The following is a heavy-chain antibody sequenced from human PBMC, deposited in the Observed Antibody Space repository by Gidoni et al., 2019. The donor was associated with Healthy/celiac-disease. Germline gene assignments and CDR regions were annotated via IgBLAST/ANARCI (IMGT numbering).Heavy chain of an antibody. CDR2: ISSSSIYI. V-gene: IGHV3-21*01. J-gene: IGHJ4*02. CDR3: ARDLGVTTASFDY. D-gene: IGHD4-17*01. Sequence: EVQLVESGGGLVKPGGSLRLYCAASCFTFSRYSMHWVRQAPGKGLEWVSSISSSSIYIYYADSVKGRFTISRDNAKNSLYLQMNSLRAEDTAVYYWARDLGVTTASFDYWGQGTLVTVSS. CDR1: CFTFSRYS.